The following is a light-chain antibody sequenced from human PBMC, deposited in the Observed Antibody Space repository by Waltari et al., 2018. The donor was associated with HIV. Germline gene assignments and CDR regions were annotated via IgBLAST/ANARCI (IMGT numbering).Light chain of an antibody. CDR3: QHRGDWYT. J-gene: IGKJ2*01. CDR1: QSLSNY. V-gene: IGKV3-11*01. CDR2: DAS. Sequence: EIVLSQSPASLSLSPGERATLSCRASQSLSNYLARYQQKPGQAPRLLIYDASTRVTGIPARFRGSGSGTDFTLTISSLDPGDFAIYYCQHRGDWYTFGQGTKLEI.